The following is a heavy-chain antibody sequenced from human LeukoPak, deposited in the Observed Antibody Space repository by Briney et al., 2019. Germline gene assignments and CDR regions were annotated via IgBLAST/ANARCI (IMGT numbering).Heavy chain of an antibody. CDR3: ARVRGVMGVVVPAAIDY. D-gene: IGHD2-2*01. Sequence: SETLSLTCTVSGGSISSGGYYWSWIRQHPGKGLEWIGYIYYSGSTYYNPSLKSRVTISVDTSKNQFSLKLSSVTAADTAVYYCARVRGVMGVVVPAAIDYWGQGTLVTVSS. V-gene: IGHV4-31*03. CDR2: IYYSGST. J-gene: IGHJ4*02. CDR1: GGSISSGGYY.